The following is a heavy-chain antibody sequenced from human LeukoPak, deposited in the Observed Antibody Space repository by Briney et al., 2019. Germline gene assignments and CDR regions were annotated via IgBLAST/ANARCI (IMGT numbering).Heavy chain of an antibody. Sequence: ASVKISCKASGYTFTSNYMHWVRQAPGQGLEWMGVINPTGGSTSYAHKFQGRITLTRDMSTSTDYLELSSLRSDDTAVYYCARDISVRDAAWWFNPWGQGTLVTVSS. J-gene: IGHJ5*02. V-gene: IGHV1-46*01. CDR2: INPTGGST. CDR3: ARDISVRDAAWWFNP. CDR1: GYTFTSNY. D-gene: IGHD5-24*01.